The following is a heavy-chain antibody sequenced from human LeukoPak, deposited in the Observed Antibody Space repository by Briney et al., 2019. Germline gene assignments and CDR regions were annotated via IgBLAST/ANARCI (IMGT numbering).Heavy chain of an antibody. V-gene: IGHV4-38-2*01. CDR1: GYSISSGYY. Sequence: PSETLSLTCAVSGYSISSGYYWGWIRQPPGKGLEWIGSIYHSGSTYYNPSLKSRVTISVDTSKNQFSLKLSSVTAADTAVYYCARLEDSSPFYYYMDVWGKGTMVTVSS. CDR3: ARLEDSSPFYYYMDV. J-gene: IGHJ6*03. D-gene: IGHD6-13*01. CDR2: IYHSGST.